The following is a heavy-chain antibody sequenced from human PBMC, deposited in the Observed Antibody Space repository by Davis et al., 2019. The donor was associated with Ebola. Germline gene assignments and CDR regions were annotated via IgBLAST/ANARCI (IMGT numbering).Heavy chain of an antibody. CDR2: IYYSGST. Sequence: SETLSLTCTVSGGSISSSSYYWGWIRQPPGKGLEWIGSIYYSGSTYYNPSPKSRVTISVDTSKNQFSLKLSSVTAADTAVYYCARLAGVVVVPAAIRYYYGMDVWGQGTTVTVSS. V-gene: IGHV4-39*01. CDR3: ARLAGVVVVPAAIRYYYGMDV. J-gene: IGHJ6*02. CDR1: GGSISSSSYY. D-gene: IGHD2-2*01.